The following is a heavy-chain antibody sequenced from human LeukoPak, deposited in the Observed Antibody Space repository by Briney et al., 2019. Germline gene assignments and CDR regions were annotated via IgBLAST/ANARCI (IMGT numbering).Heavy chain of an antibody. CDR1: GGSISSYY. Sequence: PSDTLSVTCTVSGGSISSYYGSLIRQPPGKGLEGVGYIYYSGSTNYNPSLKSRVTISVDTSQNHFYLKLSSVTAADTAVYYCARDVLWFGNNWFDPWGQGTLVTVSS. D-gene: IGHD3-10*01. CDR2: IYYSGST. J-gene: IGHJ5*02. CDR3: ARDVLWFGNNWFDP. V-gene: IGHV4-59*01.